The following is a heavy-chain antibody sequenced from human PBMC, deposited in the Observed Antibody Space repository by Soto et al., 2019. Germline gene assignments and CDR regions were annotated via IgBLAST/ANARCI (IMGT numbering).Heavy chain of an antibody. D-gene: IGHD3-22*01. V-gene: IGHV3-23*01. J-gene: IGHJ1*01. Sequence: EVQLLESGGGLVQPGGSLRLSCAASGITISNYPMNWVRQAPGKGLDWVSCISGSGDRTYYADSAKGRFTISKDISKNSLSLQLDNLGVDVTAVYFCVKDDGGYPSTAPPWGQGTLVTVSS. CDR1: GITISNYP. CDR3: VKDDGGYPSTAPP. CDR2: ISGSGDRT.